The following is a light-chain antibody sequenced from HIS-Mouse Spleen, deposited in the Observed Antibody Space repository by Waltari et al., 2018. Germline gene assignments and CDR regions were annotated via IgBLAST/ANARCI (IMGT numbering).Light chain of an antibody. J-gene: IGLJ1*01. CDR1: SGYSNYK. CDR3: GADHGSGSNFVYV. Sequence: SVTLTCTLSSGYSNYKVDWYQQRPGKGPRFVMRVGTGGIVGSKGDGIPDRFSVLGSGLNRYLTIKNIQEEDESDYHCGADHGSGSNFVYVFGTGTKVTVL. V-gene: IGLV9-49*01. CDR2: VGTGGIVG.